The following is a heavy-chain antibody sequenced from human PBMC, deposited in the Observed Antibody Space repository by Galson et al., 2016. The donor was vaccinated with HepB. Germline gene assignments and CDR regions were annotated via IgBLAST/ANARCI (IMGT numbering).Heavy chain of an antibody. CDR3: ARVRGEGTLYGMDV. CDR1: GDSVSANSVA. Sequence: CAISGDSVSANSVAWNWIRQPPSRGLEWLGRTYYRSNRYNDYSVSVKGRITFNADTSKNQVSLHLNSVTPEDTAVYYCARVRGEGTLYGMDVWGQGTTVTVSS. V-gene: IGHV6-1*01. CDR2: TYYRSNRYN. D-gene: IGHD3-10*01. J-gene: IGHJ6*02.